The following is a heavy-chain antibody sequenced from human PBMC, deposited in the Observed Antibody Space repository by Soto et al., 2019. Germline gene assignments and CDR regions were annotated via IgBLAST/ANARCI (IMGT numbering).Heavy chain of an antibody. Sequence: ETLSLTCTDSDGSISSSSYYWGWIRQPPGKGLEWVSYISSSSSTIYYADSVKGRFTISRDNAKNSLYLQMNSLRAEDTAVYYCARDRWWAGVFGELLSFYYGMDVWGQGTTVTVSS. V-gene: IGHV3-48*01. D-gene: IGHD3-10*02. CDR2: ISSSSSTI. CDR1: DGSISSSS. J-gene: IGHJ6*02. CDR3: ARDRWWAGVFGELLSFYYGMDV.